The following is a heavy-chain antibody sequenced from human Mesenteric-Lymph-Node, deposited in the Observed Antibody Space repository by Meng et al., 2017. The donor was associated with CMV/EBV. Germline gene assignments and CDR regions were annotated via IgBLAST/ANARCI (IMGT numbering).Heavy chain of an antibody. CDR1: GFTFSSYA. V-gene: IGHV3-23*03. CDR2: IYSGGSST. CDR3: AKDLHIFGLYYYGMDV. Sequence: GESLKISCAASGFTFSSYAMSWVRQAPGKGLEWVSIIYSGGSSTYYADSVKGRFTISRDNSKNTLYLQMNSLRAEDTAVYYCAKDLHIFGLYYYGMDVWGQGTTVTVSS. D-gene: IGHD3-3*02. J-gene: IGHJ6*02.